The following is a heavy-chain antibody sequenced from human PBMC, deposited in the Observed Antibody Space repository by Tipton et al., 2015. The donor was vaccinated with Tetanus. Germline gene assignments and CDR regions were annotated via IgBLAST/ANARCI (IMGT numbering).Heavy chain of an antibody. CDR3: ARGGSYLGIYYYYAMDV. Sequence: QSGPEVKKPGSSVKVSCKASGDTFSSYAISWMRQAPGQGLEWMGGIIPSLGSTTYAPKFQGRITTTADEVTTTAYMEVSSLTSEDTAVFYCARGGSYLGIYYYYAMDVWGQGTTVTVSS. CDR2: IIPSLGST. CDR1: GDTFSSYA. J-gene: IGHJ6*01. D-gene: IGHD1-26*01. V-gene: IGHV1-69*01.